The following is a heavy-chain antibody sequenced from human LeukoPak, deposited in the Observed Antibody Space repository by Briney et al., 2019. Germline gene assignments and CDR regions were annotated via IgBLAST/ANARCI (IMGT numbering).Heavy chain of an antibody. V-gene: IGHV3-23*01. CDR1: GFTFSGFA. D-gene: IGHD3-16*01. CDR3: AKDYAVGSIDY. CDR2: ISRSGEST. Sequence: PGGSLRLSCAASGFTFSGFAMSWIRQAPGKGLEWASSISRSGESTFYADSVRGRFTISRDNSKNTVSLQMESLRAEDTALYYCAKDYAVGSIDYWGQGTLVTGSS. J-gene: IGHJ4*02.